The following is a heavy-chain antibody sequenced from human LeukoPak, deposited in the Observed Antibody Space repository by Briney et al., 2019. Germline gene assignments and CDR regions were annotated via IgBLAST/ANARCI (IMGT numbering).Heavy chain of an antibody. D-gene: IGHD3-16*01. CDR2: ISSSGGNI. CDR1: GFTFSDYF. V-gene: IGHV3-11*01. J-gene: IGHJ4*02. CDR3: AREHYDYVWGTRLFDY. Sequence: GALRLSCSGSGFTFSDYFMNWIRQAPGKGLEWIAYISSSGGNIKYADSVQGRFTISRDNAKNSLYLQMNSLRAEDTAVYYCAREHYDYVWGTRLFDYWGQGTLVTVSS.